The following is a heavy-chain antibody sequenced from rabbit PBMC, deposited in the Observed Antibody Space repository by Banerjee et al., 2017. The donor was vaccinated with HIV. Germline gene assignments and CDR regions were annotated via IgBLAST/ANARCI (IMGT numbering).Heavy chain of an antibody. J-gene: IGHJ6*01. Sequence: QEQLVESGEGLVQPGGSLKLSCKASGFDFSSYGVSWVRQAPGKGLEWIGCMHTGNGKTAYANWAKGRFTISKTSSTTVTLQMTSLTAADTATYFCVRGGPHAGDGYALWGQGTLVTVS. CDR1: GFDFSSYG. CDR2: MHTGNGKT. V-gene: IGHV1S45*01. D-gene: IGHD6-1*01. CDR3: VRGGPHAGDGYAL.